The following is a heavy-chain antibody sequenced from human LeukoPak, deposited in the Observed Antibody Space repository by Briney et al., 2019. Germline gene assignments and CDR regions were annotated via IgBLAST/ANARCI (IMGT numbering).Heavy chain of an antibody. V-gene: IGHV3-7*01. CDR2: IKQDGSEK. CDR1: GFTFSSYW. D-gene: IGHD4-4*01. J-gene: IGHJ6*02. Sequence: GGSLRLSCAASGFTFSSYWMSWVRQAPGKGLEWVANIKQDGSEKYYVDSVKGRFTISRDNAKDSLYLQMNSLRAEDTAVYYCASQYSNYYYYGMDVWGQGTTVTVSS. CDR3: ASQYSNYYYYGMDV.